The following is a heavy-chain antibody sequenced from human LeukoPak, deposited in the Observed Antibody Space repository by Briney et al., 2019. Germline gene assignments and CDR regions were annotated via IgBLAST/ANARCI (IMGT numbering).Heavy chain of an antibody. J-gene: IGHJ4*02. V-gene: IGHV3-23*01. CDR2: INGNGAST. Sequence: GGSLRLSCAGSGFTFNNHAMSWVRQAPGKGLEWVSGINGNGASTYYSDSVKGRFTVSRDNSKNTLYLQMSSLRAEDTAIYYCAKDRGYSYCYLDYWGQGTLVTVSS. CDR1: GFTFNNHA. CDR3: AKDRGYSYCYLDY. D-gene: IGHD5-18*01.